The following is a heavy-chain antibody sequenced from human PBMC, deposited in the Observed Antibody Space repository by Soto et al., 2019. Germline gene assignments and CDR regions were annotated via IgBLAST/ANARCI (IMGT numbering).Heavy chain of an antibody. V-gene: IGHV4-61*01. D-gene: IGHD3-22*01. CDR1: GGSVNSGLYY. Sequence: SETLSLTCTVSGGSVNSGLYYWTWLRQTPGKGLDWIGRIYYSGSADYKSSLKSRLTISLDASKNQFSLRLESVTAADTAIYYCAREYTYFESSGYYRQFDYWGQGTLVTVSS. CDR2: IYYSGSA. J-gene: IGHJ4*02. CDR3: AREYTYFESSGYYRQFDY.